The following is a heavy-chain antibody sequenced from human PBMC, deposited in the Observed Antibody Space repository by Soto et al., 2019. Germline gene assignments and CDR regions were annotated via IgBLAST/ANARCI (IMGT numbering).Heavy chain of an antibody. CDR3: ARGLLGSGHPVMASFHD. D-gene: IGHD1-1*01. CDR2: IYSDGST. V-gene: IGHV3-53*01. Sequence: PGGSLRLSCAAYWFTVSSNYMNWVRQAPGKGLEWVSVIYSDGSTSYADSVKSRFTISSDNSKNTLYLQVNSLRAEDTAVYYCARGLLGSGHPVMASFHDWGQG. CDR1: WFTVSSNY. J-gene: IGHJ4*02.